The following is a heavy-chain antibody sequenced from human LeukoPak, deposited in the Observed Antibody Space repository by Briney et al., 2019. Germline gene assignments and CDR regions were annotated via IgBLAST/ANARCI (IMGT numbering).Heavy chain of an antibody. CDR1: GGSISSGGYY. J-gene: IGHJ4*02. V-gene: IGHV4-30-2*01. D-gene: IGHD1-26*01. CDR3: AREATVGVGYY. CDR2: IYHSGST. Sequence: PSETLSLTCTVSGGSISSGGYYWSWIRQPPGKGLEWIGYIYHSGSTYYNPSLKSRVTISVDRSKNQFSLKLSSVTAADTAVYYCAREATVGVGYYWGQGTLVTVSS.